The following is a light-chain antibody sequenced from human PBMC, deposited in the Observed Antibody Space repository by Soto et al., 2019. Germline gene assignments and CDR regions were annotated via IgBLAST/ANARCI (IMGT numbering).Light chain of an antibody. J-gene: IGKJ2*01. CDR3: QHNTNGPPDT. CDR1: QSVSSSY. V-gene: IGKV3-20*01. Sequence: IALTQSPGTLSLSPGERATLSCRASQSVSSSYLAWYQQKPGQAPSLLIFGASSRATGIPDRFSGSGSGTYFTLTISRLEPEDLAGYYCQHNTNGPPDTFGQGTK. CDR2: GAS.